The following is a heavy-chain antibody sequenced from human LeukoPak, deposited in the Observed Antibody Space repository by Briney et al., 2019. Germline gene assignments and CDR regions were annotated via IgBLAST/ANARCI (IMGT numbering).Heavy chain of an antibody. CDR1: GGSIGSFF. Sequence: PSETLSLTCTVSGGSIGSFFWSWIRQPPGKALEWIGYIHYSGSTKYNPSLKSRVTISVDTSKNQFSLKLSSVTAADTAVYYCARDPDTAYVDYWGQGTLVTVSS. CDR2: IHYSGST. V-gene: IGHV4-59*12. CDR3: ARDPDTAYVDY. D-gene: IGHD5-18*01. J-gene: IGHJ4*02.